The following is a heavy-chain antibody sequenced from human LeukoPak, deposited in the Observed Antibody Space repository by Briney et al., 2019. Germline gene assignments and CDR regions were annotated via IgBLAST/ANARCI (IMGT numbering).Heavy chain of an antibody. D-gene: IGHD3-10*01. V-gene: IGHV3-7*01. CDR1: GFTFSSYW. Sequence: GGSLRLSCAASGFTFSSYWMSWVRQAPGKGLEWVASIKEDGSDKYYVDSVKGRFTISRDNAKSSLYLQMKSLRADDTAVYYCARDFGSLEDYFDYWGQGTLVTVSS. CDR2: IKEDGSDK. CDR3: ARDFGSLEDYFDY. J-gene: IGHJ4*02.